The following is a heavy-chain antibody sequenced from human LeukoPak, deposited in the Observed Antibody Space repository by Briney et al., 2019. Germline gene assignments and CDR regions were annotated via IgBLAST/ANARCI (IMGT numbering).Heavy chain of an antibody. D-gene: IGHD2-2*01. CDR3: ARATGGGGYCSSTSCYPLMN. V-gene: IGHV1-69*13. J-gene: IGHJ4*02. CDR2: IIPIFGTA. CDR1: GGTFSSYA. Sequence: ASVKVSCKASGGTFSSYAISWERQAPGQGLEWMGGIIPIFGTANYAQKFQGRVTITADESTSTAYMELSSLRSEDTAVYYCARATGGGGYCSSTSCYPLMNWGQGTLVTVSS.